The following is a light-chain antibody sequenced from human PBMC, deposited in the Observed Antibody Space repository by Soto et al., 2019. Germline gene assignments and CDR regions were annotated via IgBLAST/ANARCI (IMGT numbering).Light chain of an antibody. CDR1: QYVHTS. J-gene: IGKJ1*01. CDR2: GAS. Sequence: EIVMTQSPGTLSVSPGERVTVSCRASQYVHTSLAWYQQKSGQAPRLLIYGASTRAPGVPVRFSGSGSGTEFTLTIDSLQSEDSAVYSCQQYNQWPPTWTFGQGTKVDIK. CDR3: QQYNQWPPTWT. V-gene: IGKV3-15*01.